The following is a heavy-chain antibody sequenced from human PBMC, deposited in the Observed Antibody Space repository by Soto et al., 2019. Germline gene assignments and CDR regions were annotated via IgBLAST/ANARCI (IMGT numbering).Heavy chain of an antibody. CDR2: IKKDGSEK. Sequence: PGGSLRLSCAASGFRFSDYWMTWVRQAPGKGLEWVANIKKDGSEKSYADSVKGRFTISRDNAKNSLYLQMNGLEIEDTAMYYCVTRFTAVATARFDYWGQGTLVTV. CDR1: GFRFSDYW. V-gene: IGHV3-7*03. D-gene: IGHD2-21*02. CDR3: VTRFTAVATARFDY. J-gene: IGHJ4*02.